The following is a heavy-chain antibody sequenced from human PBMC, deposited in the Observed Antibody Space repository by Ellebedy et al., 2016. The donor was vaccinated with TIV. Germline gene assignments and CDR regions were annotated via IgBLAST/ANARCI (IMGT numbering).Heavy chain of an antibody. CDR3: SVHPRGTTEDN. D-gene: IGHD2/OR15-2a*01. J-gene: IGHJ4*02. CDR1: GGSFRGYY. Sequence: MPSETLSLTCAVSGGSFRGYYCSWIRQPPGKGLEWIGERDDSGSTHYNPSLKGRVTMSVDTSKIQFSLKLTSATAADTAVYYCSVHPRGTTEDNWGQGILVSVSS. CDR2: RDDSGST. V-gene: IGHV4-34*01.